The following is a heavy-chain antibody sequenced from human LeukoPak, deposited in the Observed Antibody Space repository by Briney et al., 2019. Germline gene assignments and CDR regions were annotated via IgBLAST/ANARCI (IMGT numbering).Heavy chain of an antibody. CDR1: GFTFSSYS. CDR3: AKEIYGDATGARFQH. D-gene: IGHD4-17*01. J-gene: IGHJ1*01. Sequence: PGGSLRLSCAASGFTFSSYSMNWVRQAPGKGLEWVSSISSSSSYIYYADSVKGRFTISRDNAKNSLYLQMNSLRAEDTAVYYCAKEIYGDATGARFQHWGQGTLLIVSS. V-gene: IGHV3-21*01. CDR2: ISSSSSYI.